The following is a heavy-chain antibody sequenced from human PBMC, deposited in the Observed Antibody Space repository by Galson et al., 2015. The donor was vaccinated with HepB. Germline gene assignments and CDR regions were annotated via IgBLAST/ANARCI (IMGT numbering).Heavy chain of an antibody. J-gene: IGHJ4*02. CDR2: ISGSGGST. CDR1: GFTFSSYA. Sequence: SLRLSCAASGFTFSSYAMSWVRQAPGKGLEWVSAISGSGGSTYYADSVKGRFTISRDNSKNTLYLQMNSLRAEDTAVYYCAKNKSSIAARPVPFDYWGQGTLVTVSS. CDR3: AKNKSSIAARPVPFDY. D-gene: IGHD6-6*01. V-gene: IGHV3-23*01.